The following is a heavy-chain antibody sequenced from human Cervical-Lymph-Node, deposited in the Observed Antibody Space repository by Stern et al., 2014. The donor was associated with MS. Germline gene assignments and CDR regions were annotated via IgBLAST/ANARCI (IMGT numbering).Heavy chain of an antibody. D-gene: IGHD3-9*01. J-gene: IGHJ6*02. Sequence: QVQLVESGAEVKKPGSSVKVSCKASGGTFSSYAISWVRQAPGQGLEWMGGIIPIFGTANYAQKFQGRVTITADESTSTAYMELSSLRSEDTAVYYCAREMYYDILTGHGPKYYYYGMDVWGQGTTVTVSS. CDR3: AREMYYDILTGHGPKYYYYGMDV. CDR1: GGTFSSYA. CDR2: IIPIFGTA. V-gene: IGHV1-69*01.